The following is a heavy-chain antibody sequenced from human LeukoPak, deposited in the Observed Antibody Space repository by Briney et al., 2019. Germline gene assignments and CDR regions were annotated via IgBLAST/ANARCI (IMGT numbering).Heavy chain of an antibody. Sequence: ASVKVSCKASGYTFTSYSMHWVRQASGQGLEWMGIINPSGGSTNYAQKFQGRLTLTRDTSTSTVFMELSSLTSEDTAVYYCAIGVATSNFDYWDQGALVTVSS. CDR3: AIGVATSNFDY. J-gene: IGHJ4*02. D-gene: IGHD5-12*01. V-gene: IGHV1-46*01. CDR1: GYTFTSYS. CDR2: INPSGGST.